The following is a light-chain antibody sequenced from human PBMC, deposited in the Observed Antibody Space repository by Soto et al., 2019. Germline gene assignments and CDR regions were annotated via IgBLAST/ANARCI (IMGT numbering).Light chain of an antibody. V-gene: IGKV3-20*01. CDR2: GAS. Sequence: EIVLTQSPGTLSLSPGERATLSCRASQSISRNYLGWYQQNPGQAPRLLIYGASNRATGVPDRFSGSASGTDFTFTISRLEPEDFAVYYCQHYGSSPRGVGGGTKVDIK. J-gene: IGKJ4*01. CDR3: QHYGSSPRG. CDR1: QSISRNY.